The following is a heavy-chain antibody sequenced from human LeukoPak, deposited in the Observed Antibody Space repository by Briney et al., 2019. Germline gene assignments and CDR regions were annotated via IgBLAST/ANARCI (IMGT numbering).Heavy chain of an antibody. CDR1: GFTFEDYA. D-gene: IGHD6-13*01. CDR2: ISWNSGSM. V-gene: IGHV3-9*01. CDR3: SRSRYDVYYVDY. J-gene: IGHJ4*02. Sequence: PGGSLRLSCAASGFTFEDYAMHWVRQAPGKGLEWVSGISWNSGSMAYADSVKGRFAISRGNAKKSLSLQMNNLRAEDTALYYCSRSRYDVYYVDYWGQGTLVTVPS.